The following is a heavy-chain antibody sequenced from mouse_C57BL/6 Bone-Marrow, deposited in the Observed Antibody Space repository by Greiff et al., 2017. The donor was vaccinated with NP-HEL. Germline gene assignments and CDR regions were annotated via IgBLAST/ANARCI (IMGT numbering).Heavy chain of an antibody. J-gene: IGHJ4*01. CDR1: GYTFTSYW. V-gene: IGHV1-64*01. CDR2: IHPNSGST. D-gene: IGHD3-2*02. CDR3: LDSSGYEAMYY. Sequence: QVQLLQPGAELVKPGASVKLSCKASGYTFTSYWMHWVKQRPGQGLEWIGMIHPNSGSTNYNEKFKSKATLTVDKSSSTAYMQLSSLTSEDSAVNYYLDSSGYEAMYYWGQGTSVTVSS.